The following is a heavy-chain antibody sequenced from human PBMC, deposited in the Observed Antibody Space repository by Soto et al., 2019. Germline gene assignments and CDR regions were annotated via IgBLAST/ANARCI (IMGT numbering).Heavy chain of an antibody. CDR2: IIPIFGTA. D-gene: IGHD5-18*01. V-gene: IGHV1-69*12. CDR3: ASESRVGDTAMVSPTR. CDR1: GGTFSSYA. J-gene: IGHJ4*02. Sequence: QVQLLQSGAAVKKPGSSVKVSCKASGGTFSSYAISWVRQAPGQGLEWMGGIIPIFGTANYAQKFQGRVTITADESTSTDYMELSSLRSEDTAVYYCASESRVGDTAMVSPTRWGQGTLVTVSS.